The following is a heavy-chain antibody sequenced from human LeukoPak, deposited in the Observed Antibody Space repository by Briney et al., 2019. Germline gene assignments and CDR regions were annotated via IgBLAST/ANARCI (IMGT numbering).Heavy chain of an antibody. J-gene: IGHJ4*02. Sequence: GGSLRLSCAASGFTFSDYYMGWIRQAPGKGLEWVSYISSSGSTIYYADSVKGRFTISRDNAKNSLYLQMNSLRAEDTAVYYCARVEYSAPHYGDYAGDDYWGQGTLVTVSS. CDR2: ISSSGSTI. CDR1: GFTFSDYY. V-gene: IGHV3-11*04. CDR3: ARVEYSAPHYGDYAGDDY. D-gene: IGHD4-17*01.